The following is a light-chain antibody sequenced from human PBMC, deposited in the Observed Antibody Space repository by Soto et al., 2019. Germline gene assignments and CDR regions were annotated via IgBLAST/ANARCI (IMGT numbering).Light chain of an antibody. J-gene: IGLJ3*02. CDR2: EVS. V-gene: IGLV2-14*01. Sequence: QSALTQPASVSGSPGQSITISCTGTSTDVGAYNYVSWYQRHPGKAPKLMIYEVSNRPSGVSNRFSGSKSGNTASLTISGLQAEDEADYYCSSYTSSSNWVFGGGTKLTVL. CDR3: SSYTSSSNWV. CDR1: STDVGAYNY.